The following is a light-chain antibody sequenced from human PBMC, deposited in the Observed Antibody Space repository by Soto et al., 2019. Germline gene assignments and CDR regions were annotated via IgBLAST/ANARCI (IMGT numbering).Light chain of an antibody. CDR3: SSYAGNNLYV. CDR2: EVS. V-gene: IGLV2-8*01. CDR1: SSDLCNYRF. J-gene: IGLJ1*01. Sequence: QSALTRPPSASGTTGQTVTISCTRTSSDLCNYRFVAWYQQHPGSAPKLILYEVSERPSWVPDRFSGSKSDNTASLSVSVLQAEDEADYYCSSYAGNNLYVFGSGTKVTVL.